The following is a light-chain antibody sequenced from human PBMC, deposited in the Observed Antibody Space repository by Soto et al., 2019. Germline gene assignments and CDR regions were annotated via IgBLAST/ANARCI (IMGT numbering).Light chain of an antibody. Sequence: ETVLTQSPVTLSLSPGERATLSCRTSQSVSSSYLAWYQQKPGQAPRLLIHGTSTRATGIPNRFSGSGSGTDFTLTISGLEAEDVAVYYCQQYGGSPTWTFGQGTKVEIK. CDR2: GTS. CDR1: QSVSSSY. J-gene: IGKJ1*01. CDR3: QQYGGSPTWT. V-gene: IGKV3-20*01.